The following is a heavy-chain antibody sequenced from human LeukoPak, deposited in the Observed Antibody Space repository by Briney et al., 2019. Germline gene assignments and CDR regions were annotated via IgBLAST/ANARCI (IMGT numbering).Heavy chain of an antibody. Sequence: ASVKVSCKASGYTFSSYDINWVRQAPGQGLEWMGWMNPNSGNTGYTQKFQARVTITLNTSISTAYMELSSLRSDDTAIYYCARGERSRYQLLLGGRVYYMDVWREGTTVTVSS. D-gene: IGHD2-2*01. V-gene: IGHV1-8*03. CDR1: GYTFSSYD. CDR3: ARGERSRYQLLLGGRVYYMDV. J-gene: IGHJ6*03. CDR2: MNPNSGNT.